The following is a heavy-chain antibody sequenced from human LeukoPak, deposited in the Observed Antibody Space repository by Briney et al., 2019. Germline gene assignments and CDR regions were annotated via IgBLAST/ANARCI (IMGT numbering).Heavy chain of an antibody. V-gene: IGHV3-74*01. CDR1: GFIFSFYC. CDR2: ICPDGTGI. J-gene: IGHJ4*02. Sequence: GGSLRLSCAASGFIFSFYCMHWVRQAPGKGPMWVSRICPDGTGISYADSVKARFTTSRDNAKNTVYLQMNSLREEDTAVYYCVRDFRSADYWGQGTLDTVSS. CDR3: VRDFRSADY.